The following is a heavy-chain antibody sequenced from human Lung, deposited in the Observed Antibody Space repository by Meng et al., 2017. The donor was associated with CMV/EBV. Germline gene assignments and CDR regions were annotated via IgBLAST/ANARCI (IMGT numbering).Heavy chain of an antibody. J-gene: IGHJ4*02. CDR3: AKDLYYSFDY. D-gene: IGHD2-8*01. CDR2: IAHDGSAK. CDR1: GFTFSSSA. Sequence: VESGGGLVQPWGSLRLSCAASGFTFSSSAMHWVRQPPGKGLEWVSFIAHDGSAKTYTDSVKGRFTISRDDSENTVYLEMNSLRVEDTAVYYCAKDLYYSFDYWGQGTLVTVSS. V-gene: IGHV3-30*02.